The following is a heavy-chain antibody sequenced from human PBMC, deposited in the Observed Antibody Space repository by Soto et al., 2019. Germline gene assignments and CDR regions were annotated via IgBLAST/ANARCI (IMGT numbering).Heavy chain of an antibody. Sequence: ASETLSLTCTVSGGSISSSSYYWGWIRQPPGKGLEWIGSIYYSGSTYYNPSLKSRVTISVDTSKNQFSLKLSSVTAADTAVYYCTKNSYDSSGYDFDYWGQGTQVTVSS. CDR3: TKNSYDSSGYDFDY. V-gene: IGHV4-39*07. D-gene: IGHD3-22*01. CDR2: IYYSGST. CDR1: GGSISSSSYY. J-gene: IGHJ4*02.